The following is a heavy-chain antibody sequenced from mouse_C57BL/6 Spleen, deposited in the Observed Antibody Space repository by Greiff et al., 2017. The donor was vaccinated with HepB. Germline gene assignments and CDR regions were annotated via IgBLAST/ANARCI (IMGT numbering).Heavy chain of an antibody. CDR3: ARGEAMDY. Sequence: VQLQQPGAELVMPGASVKLSCKASGYTFTSYWMHWVKQRPGQGLEWIGEIDPSDSYTNYNQKFKGKSTLTVDKSSSTAYMQLSSLTSEDSAVYYWARGEAMDYWGQGTSVTVSS. CDR2: IDPSDSYT. CDR1: GYTFTSYW. J-gene: IGHJ4*01. V-gene: IGHV1-69*01.